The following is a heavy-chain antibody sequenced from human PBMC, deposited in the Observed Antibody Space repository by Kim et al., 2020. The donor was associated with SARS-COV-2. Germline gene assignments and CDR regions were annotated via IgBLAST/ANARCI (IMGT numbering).Heavy chain of an antibody. Sequence: GGSLRLSCAASGFTFSSSGMNWVRQAPGKGLEWVSSIYNGGTYYADSVRGRFTISRDNSKNILYLQMDSLRVEDTAVYYCAKEIGPRRLVDYWGQGVLAT. J-gene: IGHJ4*02. V-gene: IGHV3-23*05. CDR2: IYNGGT. D-gene: IGHD6-6*01. CDR3: AKEIGPRRLVDY. CDR1: GFTFSSSG.